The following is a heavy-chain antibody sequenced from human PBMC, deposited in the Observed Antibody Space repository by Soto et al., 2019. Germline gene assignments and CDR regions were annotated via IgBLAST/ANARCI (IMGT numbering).Heavy chain of an antibody. V-gene: IGHV4-4*02. D-gene: IGHD1-26*01. Sequence: SGTLSLTCAVSGDSISSSNWWSWVRQPPGKGLEWIGEIHHSGSTSYNPSLKSRVIISLDTSKNQFSLKLSSVTAADTAVYYCSRIPTLNSPAPFDSWGQGTLVPVYS. CDR2: IHHSGST. J-gene: IGHJ4*02. CDR1: GDSISSSNW. CDR3: SRIPTLNSPAPFDS.